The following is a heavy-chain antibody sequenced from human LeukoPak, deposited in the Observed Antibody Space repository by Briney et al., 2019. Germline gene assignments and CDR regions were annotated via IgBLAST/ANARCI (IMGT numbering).Heavy chain of an antibody. CDR3: ARGVPASVAGSFDY. CDR1: GFTFRSYT. D-gene: IGHD6-19*01. Sequence: GGSLRLSCAASGFTFRSYTMNWVRQTPAKGLEWDSSIRSSGTDLYYADSVRGRFTISRDNAKNSLYLQINSLTTEDTAVYYCARGVPASVAGSFDYWGQGILVSVSS. J-gene: IGHJ4*02. CDR2: IRSSGTDL. V-gene: IGHV3-21*01.